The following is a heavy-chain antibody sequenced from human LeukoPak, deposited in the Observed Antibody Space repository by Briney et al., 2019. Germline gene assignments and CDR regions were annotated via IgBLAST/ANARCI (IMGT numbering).Heavy chain of an antibody. J-gene: IGHJ6*02. CDR1: GFTFSSYG. CDR2: ISYDGSNK. D-gene: IGHD2-2*01. Sequence: GGSLRLSCAASGFTFSSYGMHWVHQAPGKGLEWVAVISYDGSNKYYADSVKGRFTISRDNSKNTLYLQMNSLRAEDTAVYYCAKDCCSSSSCYGYYYYGMDVWGQGTTVTVSS. CDR3: AKDCCSSSSCYGYYYYGMDV. V-gene: IGHV3-30*18.